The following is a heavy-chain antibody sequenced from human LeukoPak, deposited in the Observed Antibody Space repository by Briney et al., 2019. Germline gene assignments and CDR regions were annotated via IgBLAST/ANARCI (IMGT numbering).Heavy chain of an antibody. CDR1: GYTFTSYD. Sequence: EASVKVSCKASGYTFTSYDINWVRQATGQGLEWMGWMNPNSGNTGYAQKFQGRVTMTRNTSISTAYMELSSLRSEDTAVYYCARGRLAAAGTRGHYGMDVWGQGTTVTVSS. V-gene: IGHV1-8*01. D-gene: IGHD6-13*01. CDR3: ARGRLAAAGTRGHYGMDV. CDR2: MNPNSGNT. J-gene: IGHJ6*02.